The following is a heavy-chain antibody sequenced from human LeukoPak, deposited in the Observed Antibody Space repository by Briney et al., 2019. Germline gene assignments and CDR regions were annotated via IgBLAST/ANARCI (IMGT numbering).Heavy chain of an antibody. CDR2: ISSSSSYI. CDR1: GFTFSSFS. Sequence: GGSLRLSCAASGFTFSSFSMNWVRQAPGKGLEWASSISSSSSYIYYADSVKGRFTISRDNAKNSLYLQMNSLRAEDTAVYYCASDPWLVRDYWGQGTLVTVSS. CDR3: ASDPWLVRDY. J-gene: IGHJ4*02. V-gene: IGHV3-21*06. D-gene: IGHD6-19*01.